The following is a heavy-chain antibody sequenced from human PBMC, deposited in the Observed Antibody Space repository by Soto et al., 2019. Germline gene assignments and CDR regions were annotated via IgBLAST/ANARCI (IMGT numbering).Heavy chain of an antibody. CDR2: IDYSGRT. V-gene: IGHV4-38-2*02. CDR1: GYLISSGYY. D-gene: IGHD2-2*01. CDR3: AREPEVCSSTNCHFDY. Sequence: SETLSLTCSVSGYLISSGYYWGWIRQTPGKGLEWLGSIDYSGRTYYNPSLKSRVSTSVDLSKNQFSLNLRSVTAADTAVYFCAREPEVCSSTNCHFDYWGQGALVTVS. J-gene: IGHJ4*02.